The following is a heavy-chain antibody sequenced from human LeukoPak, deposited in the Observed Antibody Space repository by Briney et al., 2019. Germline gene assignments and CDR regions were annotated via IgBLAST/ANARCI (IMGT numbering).Heavy chain of an antibody. J-gene: IGHJ6*02. V-gene: IGHV4-39*07. CDR3: ARFHSSSWSSEGYYYYGMDV. D-gene: IGHD6-13*01. CDR2: IYNSGST. CDR1: GGSFTTTDYY. Sequence: SETLSLTCTVSGGSFTTTDYYWGWIRQPPGKELEWIGSIYNSGSTYYNPSLMSRVTISVDTSKNQFSLKLNSATAADTAVYYCARFHSSSWSSEGYYYYGMDVWGQGTTVIVSS.